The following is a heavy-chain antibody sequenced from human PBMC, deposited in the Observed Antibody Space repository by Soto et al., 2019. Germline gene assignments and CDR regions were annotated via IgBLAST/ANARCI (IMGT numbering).Heavy chain of an antibody. Sequence: GGSLILSCAASGFTFSTYAMSWVRQAPGKGLEWVSAISGSGGSTYYADSVKGRFTISRDNSKNTLYLQMNSLRAEDTAVYYCATPFEGCSSTSCYSYYFDYWGQGTLVTVSS. J-gene: IGHJ4*02. D-gene: IGHD2-2*01. CDR1: GFTFSTYA. CDR3: ATPFEGCSSTSCYSYYFDY. CDR2: ISGSGGST. V-gene: IGHV3-23*01.